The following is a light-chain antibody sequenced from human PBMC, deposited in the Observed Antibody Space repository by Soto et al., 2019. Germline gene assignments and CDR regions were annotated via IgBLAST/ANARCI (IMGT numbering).Light chain of an antibody. CDR2: KAS. CDR1: QSISSW. CDR3: QQYNSYSLWT. V-gene: IGKV1-5*03. Sequence: DIQMTQSPSTLSASVGDRVTITCRASQSISSWLAWYQQKPGKAPKLLISKASSLESGVPSRFSGSGSGTEFTLTISSLQPDDFATYYCQQYNSYSLWTFGQGTKVEIK. J-gene: IGKJ1*01.